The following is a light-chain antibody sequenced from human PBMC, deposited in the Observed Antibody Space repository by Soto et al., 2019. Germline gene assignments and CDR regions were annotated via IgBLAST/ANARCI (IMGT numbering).Light chain of an antibody. J-gene: IGKJ1*01. Sequence: DIQMTQSPSTLSASVGDRVTITCRASQSISSWLAWYQQKPGKAPKLLIYDASSLESGVPSRFSGSGSETEFTLTISSLQPDDFATYYCQQYNSYSRFGQGAKVDIK. CDR3: QQYNSYSR. CDR1: QSISSW. CDR2: DAS. V-gene: IGKV1-5*01.